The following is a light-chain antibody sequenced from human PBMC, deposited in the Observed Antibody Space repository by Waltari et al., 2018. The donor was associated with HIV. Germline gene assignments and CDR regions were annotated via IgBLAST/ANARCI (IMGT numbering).Light chain of an antibody. CDR3: AAWDDNLSGFWV. Sequence: QSVLNQPPSASGTPGQRVTISCSGSSSNIGSKYVYWYQQLPGTAPKLIIYSNNHRPSAVPDRFSCSKSCTSASLAISGLRSEDEADYYCAAWDDNLSGFWVFGGGTKLTVV. CDR1: SSNIGSKY. J-gene: IGLJ3*02. CDR2: SNN. V-gene: IGLV1-47*02.